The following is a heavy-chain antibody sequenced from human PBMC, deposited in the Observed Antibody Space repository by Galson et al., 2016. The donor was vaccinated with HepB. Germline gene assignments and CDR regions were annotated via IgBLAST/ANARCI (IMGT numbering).Heavy chain of an antibody. CDR1: GYTFTSNY. V-gene: IGHV1-46*01. D-gene: IGHD3-10*01. J-gene: IGHJ4*02. Sequence: SVKVSCKASGYTFTSNYMHWVRQAPGQGLEWMGAINPSGGSTSYAQKFQGRVTMTRDTSTSTVYMELSSLRSEDTAVYYCGRDHGLGQYCFDYWGQGTLVTVSS. CDR2: INPSGGST. CDR3: GRDHGLGQYCFDY.